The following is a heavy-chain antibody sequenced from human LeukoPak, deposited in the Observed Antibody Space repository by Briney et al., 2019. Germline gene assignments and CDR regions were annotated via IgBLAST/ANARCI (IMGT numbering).Heavy chain of an antibody. Sequence: GGSLRLSCAASGFTFSSYGMHWVRQAPGKGLEGVAVIWYDGSNKYYAASVKGRFTISRDNSKNTLYLQMNSLRAEDTAVYYCARVGSSGLDYWGQGTLVTVSS. CDR3: ARVGSSGLDY. V-gene: IGHV3-33*01. J-gene: IGHJ4*02. D-gene: IGHD6-19*01. CDR2: IWYDGSNK. CDR1: GFTFSSYG.